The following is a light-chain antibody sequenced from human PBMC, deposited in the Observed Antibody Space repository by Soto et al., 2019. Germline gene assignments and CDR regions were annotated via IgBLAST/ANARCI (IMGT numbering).Light chain of an antibody. J-gene: IGKJ4*01. CDR3: QQYYSAPLT. V-gene: IGKV4-1*01. Sequence: DIVMTQSPDSLAVSLGERATINCKSSQSVLSSSNNKNYLSWHQQKPGQPPRLLIYWASTRESGVPDRFSGSGSGTDFTLTISSLQAEDVAVYYCQQYYSAPLTFGGGTKVDI. CDR1: QSVLSSSNNKNY. CDR2: WAS.